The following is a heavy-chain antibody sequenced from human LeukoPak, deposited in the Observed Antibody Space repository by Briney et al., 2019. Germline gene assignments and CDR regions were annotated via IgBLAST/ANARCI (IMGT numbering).Heavy chain of an antibody. J-gene: IGHJ4*02. V-gene: IGHV4-30-2*01. Sequence: SETLSLTCTVSGGSISSGGYYWSWIRQPPGKGLEWIGYIYHSGSTYYNPSLKSRVTISIDTSKNQFSLNLSSVTAADTAVYYCARDSRISWFFLWGQGTLVTVSS. CDR1: GGSISSGGYY. CDR3: ARDSRISWFFL. CDR2: IYHSGST. D-gene: IGHD2-2*01.